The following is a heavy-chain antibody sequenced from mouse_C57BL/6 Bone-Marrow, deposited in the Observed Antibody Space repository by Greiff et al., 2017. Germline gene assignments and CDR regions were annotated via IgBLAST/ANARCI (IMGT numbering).Heavy chain of an antibody. CDR3: TLPGMDY. Sequence: VQLQQSGAELVRPGASVKLSCTASGFNIKDDYMHWVKQRPEQGLEWIGWIDPENGDNEYASQFQGKATITADKSSNTAYLPRSSLTSEYTAVYYCTLPGMDYWGQGTSVTVSS. CDR1: GFNIKDDY. V-gene: IGHV14-4*01. J-gene: IGHJ4*01. CDR2: IDPENGDN.